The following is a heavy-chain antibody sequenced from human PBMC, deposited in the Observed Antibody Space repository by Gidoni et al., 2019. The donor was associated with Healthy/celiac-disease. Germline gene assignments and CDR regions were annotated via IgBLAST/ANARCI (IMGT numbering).Heavy chain of an antibody. D-gene: IGHD6-19*01. CDR1: GYSFTSYW. CDR3: ASLRRGYSSGWYGSFDY. CDR2: SYPGDSDT. Sequence: EVQLVQSGAEVKKPGESLKISCKGSGYSFTSYWIGLVSQMPGKGLEWLVFSYPGDSDTRYSPSFQGQVTISADKSISTAYLQWSSLKASDTAMYYCASLRRGYSSGWYGSFDYWGQGTLVTVSS. V-gene: IGHV5-51*01. J-gene: IGHJ4*02.